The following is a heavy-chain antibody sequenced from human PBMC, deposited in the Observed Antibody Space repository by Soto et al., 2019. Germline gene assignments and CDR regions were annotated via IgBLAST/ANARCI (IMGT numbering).Heavy chain of an antibody. D-gene: IGHD1-1*01. J-gene: IGHJ4*02. CDR2: LSGSGGTA. CDR1: GFTFSSYA. V-gene: IGHV3-23*01. CDR3: AKGRGQNLNVDY. Sequence: EVQLLESGGGSVQPGGSLRLSCAASGFTFSSYAMHWVRRPPGKGLEWVSSLSGSGGTAYYADSVKGRFSISRDSLVNTLYLQIKSLRAEDTALYYSAKGRGQNLNVDYWGQGTVVTVSP.